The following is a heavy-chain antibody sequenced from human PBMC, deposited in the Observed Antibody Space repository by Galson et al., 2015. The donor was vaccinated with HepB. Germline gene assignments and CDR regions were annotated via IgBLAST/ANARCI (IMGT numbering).Heavy chain of an antibody. J-gene: IGHJ4*02. D-gene: IGHD2-15*01. Sequence: SLRLSCAASGFTFDNHWMHWVRQAPGKGLMWVSRISSDGSSISYADSVKGRFTISRDNTKNTLFLQMNGLRAEDTAVYYCASTLTSGGTCCGYWGQGILVTVSS. V-gene: IGHV3-74*01. CDR3: ASTLTSGGTCCGY. CDR2: ISSDGSSI. CDR1: GFTFDNHW.